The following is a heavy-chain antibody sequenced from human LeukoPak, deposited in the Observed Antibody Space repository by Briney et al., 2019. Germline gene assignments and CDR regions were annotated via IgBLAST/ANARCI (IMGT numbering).Heavy chain of an antibody. CDR1: GFTFNSCS. J-gene: IGHJ4*02. CDR2: ISSSSSTI. CDR3: ATETNYYDTSGTLFDY. Sequence: GGSQRLSCAASGFTFNSCSMNWVRQAPGKGLEWVSYISSSSSTIYSADSVKGRFTISRDNAKNSLYLQMNSLRAEDTAVYYCATETNYYDTSGTLFDYWGQGTLVTVSS. V-gene: IGHV3-48*01. D-gene: IGHD3-22*01.